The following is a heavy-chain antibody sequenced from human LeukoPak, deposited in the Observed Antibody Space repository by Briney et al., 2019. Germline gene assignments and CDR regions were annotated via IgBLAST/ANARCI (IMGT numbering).Heavy chain of an antibody. Sequence: GASVKVSCKASGGTFSSYAISWVRQAPGQGLEWMGGIIPIFGTANYAQKFQGRVTITTDESTSTAYMELSSLGSEDTAMYYCAGLGSTVEGRIDPWGQGTPVTVSS. CDR2: IIPIFGTA. CDR1: GGTFSSYA. J-gene: IGHJ5*02. CDR3: AGLGSTVEGRIDP. D-gene: IGHD5/OR15-5a*01. V-gene: IGHV1-69*05.